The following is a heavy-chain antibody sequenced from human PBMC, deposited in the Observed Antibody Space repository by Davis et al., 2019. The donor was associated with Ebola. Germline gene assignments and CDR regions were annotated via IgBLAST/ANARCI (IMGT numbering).Heavy chain of an antibody. J-gene: IGHJ5*02. D-gene: IGHD2-15*01. CDR3: ARQFGCLSGSCYWYDL. Sequence: GESLKISCLASDYPFTNYWIAWVRQMPGKGLEWMGLVFPRDSQTKYSPAFQGQVTISADKSTNTAYLQWSSLKASDTATYNCARQFGCLSGSCYWYDLWGQGTLVTVSS. V-gene: IGHV5-51*01. CDR2: VFPRDSQT. CDR1: DYPFTNYW.